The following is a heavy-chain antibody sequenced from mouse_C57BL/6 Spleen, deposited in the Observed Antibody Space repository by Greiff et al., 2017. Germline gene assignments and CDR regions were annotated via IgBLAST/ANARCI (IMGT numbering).Heavy chain of an antibody. CDR3: ARGERGRYFDY. V-gene: IGHV1-80*01. CDR2: IYPGDGDT. D-gene: IGHD3-3*01. J-gene: IGHJ2*01. CDR1: GYAFSSYW. Sequence: QVQLQQSGAELVKPGASVKISCKASGYAFSSYWMNWVKQRPGKGLEWIGQIYPGDGDTNYNGKFKGKATLTADKSSSTAYMQLSSLTSEDSAVYFCARGERGRYFDYWGQGTTLTVSS.